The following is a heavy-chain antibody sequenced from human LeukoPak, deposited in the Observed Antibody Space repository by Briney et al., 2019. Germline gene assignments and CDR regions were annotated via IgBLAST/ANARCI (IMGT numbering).Heavy chain of an antibody. CDR1: GYIFTNYH. Sequence: ASVKVSCTTSGYIFTNYHMHWVRQAPGQGLEWVGIINPRTGSTTYAQVLRGRVTMTRDTSSNTVYMEMSSLRSEDTAVYYCARDSLGYTYGYSTYLDPWGQGTLVTVSS. V-gene: IGHV1-46*04. J-gene: IGHJ5*02. CDR3: ARDSLGYTYGYSTYLDP. CDR2: INPRTGST. D-gene: IGHD5-18*01.